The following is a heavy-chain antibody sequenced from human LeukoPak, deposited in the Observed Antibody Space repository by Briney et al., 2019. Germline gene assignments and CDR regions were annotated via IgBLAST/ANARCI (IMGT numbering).Heavy chain of an antibody. CDR1: GFTFSSYA. CDR3: APHHYYYDSSGYYNPRYYFDY. D-gene: IGHD3-22*01. V-gene: IGHV3-23*01. CDR2: ISGSGGST. J-gene: IGHJ4*02. Sequence: QPGGSLRLSCAASGFTFSSYAMSWVRQAPGKGLEWVSAISGSGGSTYYADSVKGRFTISRDNSKNTLYLQMNSLRAEDTAVYYCAPHHYYYDSSGYYNPRYYFDYWGQGTLVTVSS.